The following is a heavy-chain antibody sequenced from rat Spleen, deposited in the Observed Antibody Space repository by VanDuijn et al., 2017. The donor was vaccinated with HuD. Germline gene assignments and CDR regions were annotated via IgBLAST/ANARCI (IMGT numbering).Heavy chain of an antibody. J-gene: IGHJ4*01. D-gene: IGHD1-11*01. CDR1: GFTFSNYD. Sequence: EVQLVESGGGLVQPGRSLKLSCAASGFTFSNYDMAWVRQAPTKGLEWVASISTGGGNTYYRDSVKGRFTISRDNAKSTLYLQMDSLRYEDTATYYCARHYGGYSEYVMDAWGQGASVTVSS. CDR2: ISTGGGNT. V-gene: IGHV5S23*01. CDR3: ARHYGGYSEYVMDA.